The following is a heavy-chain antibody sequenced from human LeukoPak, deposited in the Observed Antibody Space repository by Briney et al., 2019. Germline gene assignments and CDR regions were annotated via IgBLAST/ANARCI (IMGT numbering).Heavy chain of an antibody. D-gene: IGHD2-8*01. CDR3: ARAWNKDIILMVYAISRYFDY. J-gene: IGHJ4*02. V-gene: IGHV1-8*01. CDR1: GYTFTSYD. CDR2: MNPNSGDT. Sequence: ASVKVSCXASGYTFTSYDINWVRRATAQGLEWMGWMNPNSGDTGYAQKFQGRVTMTRNTSISTAYMELSRLRSDDTTVYYCARAWNKDIILMVYAISRYFDYWGQGTLVTVSS.